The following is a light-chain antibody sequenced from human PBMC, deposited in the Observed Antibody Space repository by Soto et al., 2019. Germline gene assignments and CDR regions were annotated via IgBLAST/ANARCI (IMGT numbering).Light chain of an antibody. CDR1: QRISSSY. CDR3: QQYERSPFT. V-gene: IGKV3-20*01. J-gene: IGKJ3*01. CDR2: GAS. Sequence: EIVLTQSPDTLSLSPGERATLSCKTSQRISSSYLAWYQQKPGQAPRLLIYGASYRATGITEKFSGSGSRTDFTLTISTLEPEDFAVYFCQQYERSPFTFGPGTRVDVK.